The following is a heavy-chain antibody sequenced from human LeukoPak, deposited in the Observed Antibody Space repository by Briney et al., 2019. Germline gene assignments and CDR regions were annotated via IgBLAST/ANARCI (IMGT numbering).Heavy chain of an antibody. CDR3: ARPPRGIVGATD. CDR1: GFIFSSYA. CDR2: ISGSGGST. V-gene: IGHV3-23*01. Sequence: GGSLRLSCAASGFIFSSYAMSWVRQAPGKGLEWVSAISGSGGSTYYADSVKGRFTISRDNSKNTLYLQMNSLRAEDTAVYYCARPPRGIVGATDWGQGTLVTVSS. J-gene: IGHJ4*02. D-gene: IGHD1-26*01.